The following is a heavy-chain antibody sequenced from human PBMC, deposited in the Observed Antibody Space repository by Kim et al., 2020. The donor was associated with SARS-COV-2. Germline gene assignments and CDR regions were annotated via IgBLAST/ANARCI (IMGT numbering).Heavy chain of an antibody. D-gene: IGHD6-13*01. CDR1: GFTFINYW. CDR3: ARGWYGNYYGMDV. J-gene: IGHJ6*02. V-gene: IGHV3-7*04. CDR2: IKQDESEK. Sequence: GGSLRLSCAASGFTFINYWMSWVRQAPGKGLEWVANIKQDESEKYYVDSVKGRFTISRDNAKNSLYLQMNSLRVEDTAVYYCARGWYGNYYGMDVWGQGATVNVSS.